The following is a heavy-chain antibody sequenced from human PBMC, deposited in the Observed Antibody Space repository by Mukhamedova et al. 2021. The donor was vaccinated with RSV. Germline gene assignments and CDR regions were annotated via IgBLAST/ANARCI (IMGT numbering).Heavy chain of an antibody. CDR3: AKDGQWLEASFFDY. V-gene: IGHV3-30*18. J-gene: IGHJ4*02. CDR2: ISYDGSNK. D-gene: IGHD6-19*01. Sequence: VRQAPGKGLERVAVISYDGSNKYYADSVKGRFTISRDNSKNTLYLQMNSLRAEDTAVYYCAKDGQWLEASFFDYWGQGTLGTVSS.